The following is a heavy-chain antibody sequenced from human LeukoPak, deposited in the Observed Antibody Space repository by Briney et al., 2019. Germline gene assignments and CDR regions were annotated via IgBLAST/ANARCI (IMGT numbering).Heavy chain of an antibody. CDR3: ARAYSYGSDYYYGMDV. V-gene: IGHV1-18*01. CDR1: GYTFTSYG. Sequence: ASVKVSCKASGYTFTSYGISWVRQAPGQGLEWMGWISAYNGNTNYAQKLQGRVTMTTDTSTGTAYMELGSLRSDDTAVYYCARAYSYGSDYYYGMDVWGQGTTVTVSS. D-gene: IGHD5-18*01. J-gene: IGHJ6*02. CDR2: ISAYNGNT.